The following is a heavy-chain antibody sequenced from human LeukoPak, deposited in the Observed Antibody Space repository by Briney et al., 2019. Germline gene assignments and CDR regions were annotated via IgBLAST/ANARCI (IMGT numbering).Heavy chain of an antibody. CDR3: AVVGYSSSWYFGQYYFDY. CDR1: GYTFTGYY. V-gene: IGHV1-2*02. Sequence: ASVKVSCKASGYTFTGYYMHWVRQAPGQGLEWMGWINPNSGGTNYAQKFQGRVTMTRDTSISTAYMELSRLRSDDTAVYYCAVVGYSSSWYFGQYYFDYWGQGTLVTVSS. J-gene: IGHJ4*02. CDR2: INPNSGGT. D-gene: IGHD6-13*01.